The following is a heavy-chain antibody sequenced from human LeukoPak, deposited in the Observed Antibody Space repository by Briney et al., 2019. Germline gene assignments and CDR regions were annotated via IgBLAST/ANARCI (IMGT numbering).Heavy chain of an antibody. D-gene: IGHD5-18*01. CDR2: ISYDGSNK. CDR3: AKGLYSYGHPPYDY. J-gene: IGHJ4*02. V-gene: IGHV3-30*18. CDR1: GFTFSSYG. Sequence: PGGSLRLSCAASGFTFSSYGIHWVRQAPGKGLEWVAAISYDGSNKYYADSMKGRFTISRDNSKNTLYLQMNSLRAEDTAVYYCAKGLYSYGHPPYDYWGQGTLVTVSS.